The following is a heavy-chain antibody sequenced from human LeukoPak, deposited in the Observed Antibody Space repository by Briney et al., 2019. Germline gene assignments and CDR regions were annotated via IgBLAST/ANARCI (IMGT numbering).Heavy chain of an antibody. CDR3: ARLEVDYDILTGYYWANYYYGMDV. J-gene: IGHJ6*02. CDR1: GYSFSSYW. Sequence: AGESLKISCKGSGYSFSSYWIGWVRQMPGKGLEWMGIIYPGDSDTRYSPSFQGQVTISADRSISTAYLQWSSLKASDTAMYFCARLEVDYDILTGYYWANYYYGMDVWGQGTTVTVSS. V-gene: IGHV5-51*01. D-gene: IGHD3-9*01. CDR2: IYPGDSDT.